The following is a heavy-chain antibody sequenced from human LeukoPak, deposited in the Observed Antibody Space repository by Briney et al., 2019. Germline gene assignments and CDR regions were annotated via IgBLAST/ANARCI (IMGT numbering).Heavy chain of an antibody. CDR1: GFTFSSYA. D-gene: IGHD3-9*01. V-gene: IGHV3-23*01. Sequence: GGSLRLSCAASGFTFSSYAMSWVRQAPGKGLEWVSAISGSGGSTYYADSMKGRFTISRDNSKNTLYLQMNSLRAEDTAVYYCAKGDDILTGYFDYWGQGTLVTVSS. CDR2: ISGSGGST. CDR3: AKGDDILTGYFDY. J-gene: IGHJ4*02.